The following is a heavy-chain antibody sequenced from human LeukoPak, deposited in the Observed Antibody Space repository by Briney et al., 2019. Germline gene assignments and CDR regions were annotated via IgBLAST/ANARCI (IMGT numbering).Heavy chain of an antibody. CDR1: GGSFSGYY. Sequence: PSETLSLTCAVYGGSFSGYYWSWIRQPPGKGLEWIGEINHTGTTNYNPSLRGRFTISVDTSKNQFSLKLSSVTAADTAVYYCARGAADWNTYYYYMDVWGKGTTVTVSS. V-gene: IGHV4-34*01. J-gene: IGHJ6*03. CDR3: ARGAADWNTYYYYMDV. CDR2: INHTGTT. D-gene: IGHD1/OR15-1a*01.